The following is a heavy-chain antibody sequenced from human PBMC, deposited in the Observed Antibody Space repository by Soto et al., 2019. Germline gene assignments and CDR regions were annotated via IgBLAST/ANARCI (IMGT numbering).Heavy chain of an antibody. CDR3: ARPSQRYYDILTPLDY. Sequence: QVQLVESGGGVVQPGRSLRLSCAVSGFTFSSTSMHWVRQAPGKGLEWVALISYDRSTKYYADSVKGRFTISRDNSKNTLSLQMNSLRHEDTAVYYWARPSQRYYDILTPLDYWGQGTLVTVSS. J-gene: IGHJ4*02. V-gene: IGHV3-30-3*01. D-gene: IGHD3-9*01. CDR1: GFTFSSTS. CDR2: ISYDRSTK.